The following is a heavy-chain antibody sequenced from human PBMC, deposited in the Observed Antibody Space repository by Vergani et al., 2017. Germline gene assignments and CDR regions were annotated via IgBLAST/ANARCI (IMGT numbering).Heavy chain of an antibody. D-gene: IGHD3-3*01. CDR3: ARERITIFGVVMNNWFDP. V-gene: IGHV4-31*03. J-gene: IGHJ5*02. CDR2: IYYSGST. CDR1: GGSISSGGYY. Sequence: QVQLQESGPGLVKPSQTLSLTCTVSGGSISSGGYYWSWIRQHXGKGLEWIGYIYYSGSTYYNPSLKSRVTISVDTSKNQFSLKLSSVTAADTAVYYCARERITIFGVVMNNWFDPWGQGTLVTVSS.